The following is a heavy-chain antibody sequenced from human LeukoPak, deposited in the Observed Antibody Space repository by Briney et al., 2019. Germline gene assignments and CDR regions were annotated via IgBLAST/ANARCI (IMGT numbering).Heavy chain of an antibody. J-gene: IGHJ4*02. CDR3: AKKGQADDGGKPD. V-gene: IGHV3-23*01. Sequence: GGSLRLSCAASGFTFSSYAMSWVRQAPRKGLEWVSAISGSGGSTYYADSVKGRFTISRDNSKNTLYLQMNNLRVDDTAVYYCAKKGQADDGGKPDWGQGTLVIVSS. CDR2: ISGSGGST. CDR1: GFTFSSYA.